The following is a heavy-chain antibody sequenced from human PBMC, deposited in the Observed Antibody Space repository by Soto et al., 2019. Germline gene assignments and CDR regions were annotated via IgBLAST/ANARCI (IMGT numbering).Heavy chain of an antibody. J-gene: IGHJ4*02. Sequence: ASVKVSCKASGYTFTGHYIHWVRQAPEQGPEWMGEIGPESGATRYAQKFQGRVTMTRDMSITTVYMELNNLSPDDTAVYYCGKGRSGQIVVFYWGQGTPVTVSS. V-gene: IGHV1-2*02. D-gene: IGHD1-26*01. CDR2: IGPESGAT. CDR3: GKGRSGQIVVFY. CDR1: GYTFTGHY.